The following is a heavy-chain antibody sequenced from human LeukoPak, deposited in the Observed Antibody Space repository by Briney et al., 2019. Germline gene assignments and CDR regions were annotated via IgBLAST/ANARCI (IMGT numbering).Heavy chain of an antibody. CDR3: ARERTSYYDFWSGYYIY. CDR2: VNPNSGNT. V-gene: IGHV1-8*01. Sequence: ASVKVSCKASGYTFTSYDINWVRQATGQGLEWMGWVNPNSGNTGYAQKFQGRVTMTRDTSISTAYMELSRLRSDDTAVYYCARERTSYYDFWSGYYIYWGQGTLVTVSS. D-gene: IGHD3-3*01. CDR1: GYTFTSYD. J-gene: IGHJ4*02.